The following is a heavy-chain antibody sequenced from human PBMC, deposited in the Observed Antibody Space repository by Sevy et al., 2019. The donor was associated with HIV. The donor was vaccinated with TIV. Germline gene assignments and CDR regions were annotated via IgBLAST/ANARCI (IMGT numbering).Heavy chain of an antibody. J-gene: IGHJ4*02. D-gene: IGHD5-18*01. V-gene: IGHV3-30*02. Sequence: GGSLRLSCAASGFTFSNYCMHWVRQAPGKGLEWVAFIHYDGSNKCYSDSVKGRFTISRANSKNTLYLQMNSLKGKVTAVYYCAKEYSYGYYVDYWGQGTLVTVSS. CDR3: AKEYSYGYYVDY. CDR2: IHYDGSNK. CDR1: GFTFSNYC.